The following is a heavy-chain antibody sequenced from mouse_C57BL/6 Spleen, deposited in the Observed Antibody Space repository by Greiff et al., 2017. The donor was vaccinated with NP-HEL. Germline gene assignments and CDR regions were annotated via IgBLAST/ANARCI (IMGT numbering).Heavy chain of an antibody. CDR1: GYTFTSYW. J-gene: IGHJ4*01. V-gene: IGHV1-53*01. D-gene: IGHD4-1*02. CDR3: ARPQLGRGAMDY. Sequence: QVQLQQPGTELVKPGASVKLSCKASGYTFTSYWMHWVKQRPGQGLEWIGNINPSNGGTNYNEKFKSKATLTIDKSSSTAYMQLSSLTSEDSAVYYCARPQLGRGAMDYWGQGTSVTVSS. CDR2: INPSNGGT.